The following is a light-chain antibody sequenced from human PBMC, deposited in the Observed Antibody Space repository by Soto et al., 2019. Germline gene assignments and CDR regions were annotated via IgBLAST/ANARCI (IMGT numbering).Light chain of an antibody. CDR1: QSISSW. V-gene: IGKV1-5*01. CDR3: QQYNSYILT. CDR2: DAS. J-gene: IGKJ1*01. Sequence: DIQMTQSPSTLSASVGDRVTITCRASQSISSWLAWYQQKPGKAPTLLIYDASSLESGVPSRFSGSGSGTEFTLTISSLQPDDFATYYCQQYNSYILTFGQGTKVDIK.